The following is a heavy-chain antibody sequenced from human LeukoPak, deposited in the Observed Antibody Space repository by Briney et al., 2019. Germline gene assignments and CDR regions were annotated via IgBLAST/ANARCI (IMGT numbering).Heavy chain of an antibody. CDR3: ATSWIQLWYPLDY. D-gene: IGHD5-18*01. CDR1: GYTLTELS. Sequence: ASVKVSCKVSGYTLTELSMHWVRQAPGKGLEWMGGFDPEDGETIYAQKFQARVTMTEDTSTDTAYMELCSLRSEDTAVYYCATSWIQLWYPLDYWGQGTLVTVSS. CDR2: FDPEDGET. J-gene: IGHJ4*02. V-gene: IGHV1-24*01.